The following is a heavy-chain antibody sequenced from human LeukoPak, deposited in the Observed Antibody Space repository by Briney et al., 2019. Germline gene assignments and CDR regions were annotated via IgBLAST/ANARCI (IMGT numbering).Heavy chain of an antibody. V-gene: IGHV4-59*02. D-gene: IGHD2-2*01. J-gene: IGHJ4*02. Sequence: WETLSLSCTVSGVSVSSYYRSWIRQPPGQGLEWIGYIFYSGSTIYTASLKGRVTISLDNSKNQLSLKLNSLTAADTAVYYCARGPHCRSTSCPYYFDFWGQGTLVTVSS. CDR3: ARGPHCRSTSCPYYFDF. CDR2: IFYSGST. CDR1: GVSVSSYY.